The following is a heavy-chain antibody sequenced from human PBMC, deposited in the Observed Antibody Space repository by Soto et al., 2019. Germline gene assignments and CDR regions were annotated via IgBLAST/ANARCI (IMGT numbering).Heavy chain of an antibody. CDR2: IIPILGIA. D-gene: IGHD2-2*01. CDR1: GGTFGSYT. V-gene: IGHV1-69*04. J-gene: IGHJ6*02. Sequence: ASVKVSCKASGGTFGSYTISWVRQAPGQGLEWMGRIIPILGIANYAQKFQGRVTITADKSTSTAYMELSSLRSEDTAVYYCARDWDCSSTSCFYYYGMDVWGQGTTVTVSS. CDR3: ARDWDCSSTSCFYYYGMDV.